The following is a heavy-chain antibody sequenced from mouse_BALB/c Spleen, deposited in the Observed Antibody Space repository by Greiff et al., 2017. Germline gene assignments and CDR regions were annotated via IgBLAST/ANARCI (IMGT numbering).Heavy chain of an antibody. CDR2: ISSGGST. J-gene: IGHJ4*01. D-gene: IGHD2-10*02. V-gene: IGHV5-6-5*01. Sequence: EVQRVESGGGLVKPGGSLKLSCAASGFTFSSYAMSWVRQTPEKRLEWVASISSGGSTYYPDSVKGRFTISRDNPKNTLFLQMTSLRSEDTAMYYCAREYGNYDYAMDYWGQGTSVTVSS. CDR3: AREYGNYDYAMDY. CDR1: GFTFSSYA.